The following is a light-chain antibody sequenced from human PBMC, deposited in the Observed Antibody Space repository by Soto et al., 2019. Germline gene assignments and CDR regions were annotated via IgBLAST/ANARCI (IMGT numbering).Light chain of an antibody. CDR3: QQSNKHPIS. Sequence: DNQLTQSPSSISASVGDRVTITCRASQAVNSWLAWFQQKPGMAPKLVIYDVSSLQSGVPSRFSGSGSGTEFTLTISSLQPEDFATYYCQQSNKHPISFGQGTRLEIK. V-gene: IGKV1-12*01. CDR2: DVS. CDR1: QAVNSW. J-gene: IGKJ5*01.